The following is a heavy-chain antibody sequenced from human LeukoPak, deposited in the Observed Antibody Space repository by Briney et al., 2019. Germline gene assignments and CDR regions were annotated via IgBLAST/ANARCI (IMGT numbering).Heavy chain of an antibody. V-gene: IGHV3-48*01. CDR2: IRGRSDTT. D-gene: IGHD3-3*01. CDR3: ARTYDFGIGPPGDAFDN. CDR1: GFTFTMFS. Sequence: GGSLRLSCAASGFTFTMFSMNWIRQAPGKGLEWIAFIRGRSDTTHYADSVQGRFTISRDNAEDSVYLQMNSLRVEDTAVYYCARTYDFGIGPPGDAFDNWGQGTLVTVFS. J-gene: IGHJ3*02.